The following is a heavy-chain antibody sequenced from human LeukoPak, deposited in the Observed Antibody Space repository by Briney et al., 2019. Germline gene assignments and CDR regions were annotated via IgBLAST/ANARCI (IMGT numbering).Heavy chain of an antibody. V-gene: IGHV1-18*01. D-gene: IGHD2/OR15-2a*01. CDR1: GYTFTNYA. J-gene: IGHJ5*02. CDR2: VSAYSGNT. Sequence: ASVKVSCKASGYTFTNYAVRWVRQAPGQTLEWMGWVSAYSGNTNYGQNFHDRLTMTTDTSTSTPYMELRSLTSEDTAVYYCAREGRLMSDTTVHPWGQGTLVTVSP. CDR3: AREGRLMSDTTVHP.